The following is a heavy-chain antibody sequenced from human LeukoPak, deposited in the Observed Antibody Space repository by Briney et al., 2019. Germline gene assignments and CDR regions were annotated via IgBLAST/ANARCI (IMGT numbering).Heavy chain of an antibody. Sequence: SETLSLTCTVSGGSISSYYWSWIRQPAGKGLEWIGRIYTSGSTNYNPSLKSRVTMSVDTSKNQFSLKLSSVTAADTAVYYCARAEQDGNYYYYGMDVWGQGTTVTVSS. D-gene: IGHD1/OR15-1a*01. CDR1: GGSISSYY. CDR2: IYTSGST. CDR3: ARAEQDGNYYYYGMDV. J-gene: IGHJ6*02. V-gene: IGHV4-4*07.